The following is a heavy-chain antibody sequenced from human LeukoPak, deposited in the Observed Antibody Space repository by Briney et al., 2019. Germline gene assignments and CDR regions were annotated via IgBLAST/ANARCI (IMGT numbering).Heavy chain of an antibody. CDR3: AKDRILYYYDSSGYHY. Sequence: GGSLRLSCIGSGFTFGDYAMSWVRQAPGKGLEWVSAISGSGRSTYYADSVKGRFTISRDNAKNTLFLQMNILRADDTAVYYCAKDRILYYYDSSGYHYWGQGTLVTVSS. CDR1: GFTFGDYA. CDR2: ISGSGRST. J-gene: IGHJ4*02. D-gene: IGHD3-22*01. V-gene: IGHV3-23*01.